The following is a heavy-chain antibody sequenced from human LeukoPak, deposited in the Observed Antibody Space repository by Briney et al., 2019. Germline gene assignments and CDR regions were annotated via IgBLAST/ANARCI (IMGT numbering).Heavy chain of an antibody. J-gene: IGHJ4*02. CDR3: AREGGPYRPLDY. CDR2: VNLQGST. CDR1: GGCIGNANW. V-gene: IGHV4-4*02. Sequence: SETLSLTCGVSGGCIGNANWWALVRQPPGKGLEWVGEVNLQGSTNYNPSLKSRVARSVDKSENHISLKLTSVTAADTAVYYCAREGGPYRPLDYSGQGTLVTVAS.